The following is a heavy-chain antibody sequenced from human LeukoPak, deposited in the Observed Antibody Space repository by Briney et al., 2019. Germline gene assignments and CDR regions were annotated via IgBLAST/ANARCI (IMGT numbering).Heavy chain of an antibody. CDR2: ISGSGGST. CDR1: GFTFSSYA. CDR3: AKRSGYGSGSFDP. Sequence: PGGSLRLSCAASGFTFSSYAMSWVRQAPGKGLEWVPVISGSGGSTYYADSVKGRFTISRDNSKNTLYLQMNSLRAEDTAVYYCAKRSGYGSGSFDPWGQGSLVTVSS. D-gene: IGHD3-10*01. V-gene: IGHV3-23*01. J-gene: IGHJ5*02.